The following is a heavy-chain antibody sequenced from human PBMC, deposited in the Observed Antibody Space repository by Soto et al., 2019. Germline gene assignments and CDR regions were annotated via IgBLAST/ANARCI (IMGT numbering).Heavy chain of an antibody. CDR1: GFTFSSYG. CDR2: ISGSGGST. J-gene: IGHJ4*02. D-gene: IGHD1-26*01. Sequence: GGSLRLSCAASGFTFSSYGMSWVRQAPGKGLEWVSSISGSGGSTYYADSVKGRFTISRDNSKNTLYMQMNSLRAEDTAVYYCAKASAPGGTYFPLWFWGQGTLVTVSS. CDR3: AKASAPGGTYFPLWF. V-gene: IGHV3-23*01.